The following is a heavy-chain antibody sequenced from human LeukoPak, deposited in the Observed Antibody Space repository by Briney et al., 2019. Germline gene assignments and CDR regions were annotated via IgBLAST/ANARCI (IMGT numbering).Heavy chain of an antibody. Sequence: PGGSLRLSCAASGFTFSSYAMSWVRQAPGKGLEWVSAISGSGGSTYYADSVKGRFTISRDNSKNTLYLQMSSLRAEDTAVYYCAKYPGETTATLSWFDPWGQGALVTVSS. J-gene: IGHJ5*02. CDR1: GFTFSSYA. D-gene: IGHD4-17*01. CDR2: ISGSGGST. V-gene: IGHV3-23*01. CDR3: AKYPGETTATLSWFDP.